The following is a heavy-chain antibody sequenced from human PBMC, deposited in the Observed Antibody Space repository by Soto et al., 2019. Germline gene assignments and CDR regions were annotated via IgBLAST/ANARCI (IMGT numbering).Heavy chain of an antibody. Sequence: SLRLSCAASGFTFTRYSMNWVRQAPGKGLEWVSSISSPTNYIYYGDSMKGRFTISRDNAKNSLYLEMKSLRAEDTAVYYCARESEDLTSNFDYWGQGTLVTVSS. CDR2: ISSPTNYI. CDR1: GFTFTRYS. V-gene: IGHV3-21*06. CDR3: ARESEDLTSNFDY. J-gene: IGHJ4*02.